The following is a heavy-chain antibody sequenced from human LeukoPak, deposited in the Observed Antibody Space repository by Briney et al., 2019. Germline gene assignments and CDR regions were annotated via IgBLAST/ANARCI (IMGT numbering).Heavy chain of an antibody. CDR2: INADGSSA. CDR1: GFTLSNYW. Sequence: PGGSLRLSCAASGFTLSNYWMHWVRQAPGKGLVWVSRINADGSSASYADSVKGRFTISRDNAKNTLYLQMNSLRAEDTAMYYCARDYGRSRDYGMDVGGQGTTVTVSS. CDR3: ARDYGRSRDYGMDV. D-gene: IGHD3-10*01. V-gene: IGHV3-74*01. J-gene: IGHJ6*02.